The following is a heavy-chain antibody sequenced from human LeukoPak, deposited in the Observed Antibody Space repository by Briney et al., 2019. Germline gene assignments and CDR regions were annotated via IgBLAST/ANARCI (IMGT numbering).Heavy chain of an antibody. J-gene: IGHJ5*02. CDR2: IYSGGRT. CDR3: ARHSSGWYYNWFDP. V-gene: IGHV3-66*04. CDR1: GFIVSSNY. D-gene: IGHD6-19*01. Sequence: GGSLRLSRAASGFIVSSNYMSWVRQAPGKGLEWVSVIYSGGRTYYAASVKGRVTISRDNSKNTLFLQMNSLSAEDTAVYYCARHSSGWYYNWFDPWGQGTLVTVSS.